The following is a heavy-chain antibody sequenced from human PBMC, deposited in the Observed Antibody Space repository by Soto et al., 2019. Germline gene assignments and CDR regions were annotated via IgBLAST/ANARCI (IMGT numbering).Heavy chain of an antibody. J-gene: IGHJ5*02. D-gene: IGHD2-15*01. Sequence: EVQLLESGGGLVQPGGSLRLSCAASGFPFSSRAMSWVRQAPGKGLEWVSAISGSGTITYYADSVKGRFTISRDTSKNPPQLQMNSLRADDTAVDYCAEWARYWSGAGCGAWGQGTLVTVSS. CDR3: AEWARYWSGAGCGA. CDR1: GFPFSSRA. V-gene: IGHV3-23*01. CDR2: ISGSGTIT.